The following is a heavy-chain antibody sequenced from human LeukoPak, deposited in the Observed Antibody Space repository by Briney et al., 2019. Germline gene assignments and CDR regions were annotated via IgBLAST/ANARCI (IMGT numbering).Heavy chain of an antibody. CDR1: GYTFTGFY. V-gene: IGHV1-2*02. CDR2: INPKNGAT. CDR3: ARPTHRLTVTTAIDY. J-gene: IGHJ4*02. D-gene: IGHD4-17*01. Sequence: ASVKVSCKPSGYTFTGFYIHWVRQAPGQGLQWMGWINPKNGATKYSQNFRGRVTMTRDTSIDTAYMELSSLTSDDTAIYYCARPTHRLTVTTAIDYWSQGTLVTVSS.